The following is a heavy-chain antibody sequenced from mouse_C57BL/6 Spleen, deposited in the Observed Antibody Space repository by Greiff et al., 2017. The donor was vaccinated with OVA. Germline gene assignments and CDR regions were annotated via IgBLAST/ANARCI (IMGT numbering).Heavy chain of an antibody. Sequence: EVQLQESGPGLVKPSQSLSLTCSVTGYSITSGYYWNWIRQFPGNKLEWMGYISYDGSNNYNPSLKNRISITRDTSKNQFFLKLNSVTTEDTATYYCASDGYLEDPYYFDYWGQGTTLTVSS. CDR1: GYSITSGYY. CDR2: ISYDGSN. V-gene: IGHV3-6*01. CDR3: ASDGYLEDPYYFDY. J-gene: IGHJ2*01. D-gene: IGHD2-2*01.